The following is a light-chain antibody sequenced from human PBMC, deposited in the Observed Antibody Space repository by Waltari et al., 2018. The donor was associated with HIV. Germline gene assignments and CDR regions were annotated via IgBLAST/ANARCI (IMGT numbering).Light chain of an antibody. J-gene: IGLJ2*01. CDR3: TSYVDNYVVF. CDR2: EVT. CDR1: SNDVGAYDY. V-gene: IGLV2-8*01. Sequence: QSALTQPPSASGSPGQSVTISCTGTSNDVGAYDYVSWSQHHPGRAPKLLIYEVTKRPPGVPDCSSGSKSGNTASLTVSGLQAEDDGHYYCTSYVDNYVVFFGGGTKLTVL.